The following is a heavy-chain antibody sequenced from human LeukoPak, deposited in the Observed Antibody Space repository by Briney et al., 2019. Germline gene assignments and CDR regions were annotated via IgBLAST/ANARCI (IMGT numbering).Heavy chain of an antibody. CDR2: ISAYNGNT. CDR1: GYTFTSYG. D-gene: IGHD2-2*01. V-gene: IGHV1-18*01. Sequence: GASVKVSCKASGYTFTSYGISWVRQAPGQGLEWMGWISAYNGNTYYAQKLQGRVTMTTDTSTSTAYMELRSLRSDDTAVYYCARDSCSSTSCYSPSFDPWGQGTLVTVSS. CDR3: ARDSCSSTSCYSPSFDP. J-gene: IGHJ5*02.